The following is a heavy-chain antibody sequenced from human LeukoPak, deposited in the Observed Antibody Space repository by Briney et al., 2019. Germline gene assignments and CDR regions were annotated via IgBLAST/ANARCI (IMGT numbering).Heavy chain of an antibody. CDR2: ITSSGDDF. D-gene: IGHD5-12*01. CDR1: GFSFSDYY. CDR3: ASDIVATSGDF. J-gene: IGHJ4*02. Sequence: GGSLRLSCAASGFSFSDYYMSWIRQAPGKGLEWVAYITSSGDDFYYADSVKGRFTISRDNAKNALFLQMNSLRVEDTATYYCASDIVATSGDFWGQGTLVSVSS. V-gene: IGHV3-11*01.